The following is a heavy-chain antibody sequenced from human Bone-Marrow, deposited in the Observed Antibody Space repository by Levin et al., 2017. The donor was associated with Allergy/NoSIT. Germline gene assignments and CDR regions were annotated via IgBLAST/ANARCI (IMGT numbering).Heavy chain of an antibody. CDR3: ARDSRAMLALGTHLYYMDV. V-gene: IGHV1-46*01. Sequence: ASVKVSCKPSGYIFSNYYIHWVRQAPGQGLEWMGIINPSGGNTIYAQKFQGRVTMTSDTSTSTVYMELSSLKSEDSAVYYCARDSRAMLALGTHLYYMDVWGKGTMVTVSS. CDR1: GYIFSNYY. CDR2: INPSGGNT. D-gene: IGHD2-2*01. J-gene: IGHJ6*03.